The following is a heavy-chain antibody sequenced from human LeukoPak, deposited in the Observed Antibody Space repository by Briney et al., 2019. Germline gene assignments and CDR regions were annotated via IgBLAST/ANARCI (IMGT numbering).Heavy chain of an antibody. V-gene: IGHV3-23*01. CDR2: ISISGGST. D-gene: IGHD3-22*01. Sequence: PGGSLRLSCAASGFTFSSYAMNWVRQAPGKWLEWVSVISISGGSTDYADSVKGRFTISRDNSKNTLYLQMNSLRAEDTAVYYCAKQPSSDYYYFDYWGQGTLVTVSS. J-gene: IGHJ4*02. CDR3: AKQPSSDYYYFDY. CDR1: GFTFSSYA.